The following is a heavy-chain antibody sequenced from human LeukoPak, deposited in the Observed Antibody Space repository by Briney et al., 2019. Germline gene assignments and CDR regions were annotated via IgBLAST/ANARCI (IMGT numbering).Heavy chain of an antibody. CDR1: GFTFRRYS. J-gene: IGHJ4*02. CDR3: AGSGELVELIEAGGPDY. D-gene: IGHD2-8*02. Sequence: GGSLRLSCEGSGFTFRRYSMHWVRQAPGKGLEWISYISSSGNTIYYADSVKGRYTISRDNGENSIYLQMNSLSGEDTAVYYCAGSGELVELIEAGGPDYWGQGTLVTVSS. V-gene: IGHV3-48*01. CDR2: ISSSGNTI.